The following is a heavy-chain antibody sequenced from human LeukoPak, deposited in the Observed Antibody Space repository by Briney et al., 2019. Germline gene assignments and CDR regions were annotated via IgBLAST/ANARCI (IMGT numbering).Heavy chain of an antibody. D-gene: IGHD5-18*01. CDR2: IHFSGTT. CDR3: ARQRDTASVGAFDV. V-gene: IGHV4-39*01. J-gene: IGHJ3*01. CDR1: GASIRTNTNFWGWNTSNY. Sequence: SETLSLTCSVSGASIRTNTNFWGWNTSNYWGWIRQPPGKGLEWIGSIHFSGTTYYHPSLQNRLTISVDTSKNQFSPKVTSVTAADTALYYCARQRDTASVGAFDVWGQGTLVTVSS.